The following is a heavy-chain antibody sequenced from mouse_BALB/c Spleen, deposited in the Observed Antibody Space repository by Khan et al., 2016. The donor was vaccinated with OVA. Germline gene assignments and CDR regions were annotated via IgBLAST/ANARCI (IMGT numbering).Heavy chain of an antibody. J-gene: IGHJ2*01. CDR1: GYTFTSYW. D-gene: IGHD1-1*01. V-gene: IGHV1S81*02. CDR2: TNPTNGRT. Sequence: QVQLQESGAELVKAGASVKMSCKASGYTFTSYWMHWVKQRLGQGLEWFAETNPTNGRTYYNEKFKSKATLTVDKSSSTAYMLLSGTRFEDSAVYYCARIKKIVATDFDYGGQGTTLTVDS. CDR3: ARIKKIVATDFDY.